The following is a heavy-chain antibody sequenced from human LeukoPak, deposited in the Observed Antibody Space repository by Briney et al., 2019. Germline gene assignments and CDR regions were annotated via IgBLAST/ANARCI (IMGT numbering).Heavy chain of an antibody. J-gene: IGHJ4*02. CDR1: GFTFDDYA. CDR3: AKDMAGGIAVAGTGFDY. Sequence: PGGSLRLSCAASGFTFDDYAMHWVRQATRKRLECVSGISWNSGSIGYADSVKGRFTISRDNAKNSLYLQMNSLRAEDTALYYCAKDMAGGIAVAGTGFDYWGQGTLVTVSS. V-gene: IGHV3-9*01. CDR2: ISWNSGSI. D-gene: IGHD6-19*01.